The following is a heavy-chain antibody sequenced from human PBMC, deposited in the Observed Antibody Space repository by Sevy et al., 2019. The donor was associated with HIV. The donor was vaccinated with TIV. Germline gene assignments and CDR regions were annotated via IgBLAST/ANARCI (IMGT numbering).Heavy chain of an antibody. Sequence: GESLKSSCSASGFTFSDYYMNWIRQAPGKGLEWISYISFSSNYTMYADSVTGRFTISRDNAKNSLYLQMNSLRAEDTAVYYCARGLVGANLGTDYWGQGSLVTVSS. J-gene: IGHJ4*02. V-gene: IGHV3-11*06. CDR1: GFTFSDYY. CDR3: ARGLVGANLGTDY. CDR2: ISFSSNYT. D-gene: IGHD1-26*01.